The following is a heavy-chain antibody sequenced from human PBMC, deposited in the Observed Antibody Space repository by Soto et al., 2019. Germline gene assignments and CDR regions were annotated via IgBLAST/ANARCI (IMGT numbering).Heavy chain of an antibody. CDR3: ARDVGEAAADYYYYGMDV. V-gene: IGHV4-59*01. J-gene: IGHJ6*02. CDR1: GGLISSYY. CDR2: IYYSGST. Sequence: SETLSLTCTVSGGLISSYYWSWFPQPPGKGLEWIGYIYYSGSTNYNPSLKSRVTISVDTSKNQFSLKLSSVTAADTAVYYCARDVGEAAADYYYYGMDVWGQGTTVTVSS. D-gene: IGHD3-10*01.